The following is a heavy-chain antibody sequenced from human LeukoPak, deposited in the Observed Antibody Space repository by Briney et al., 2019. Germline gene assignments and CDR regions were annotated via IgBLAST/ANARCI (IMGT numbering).Heavy chain of an antibody. CDR3: ARFKAAAGKSFDY. Sequence: GGSLRLSCAAPGFTFSSYSMNWVRQAPGKGLGWVSYISSSSSTIYYADSVKGRFTISRDNAKNSLYLQMNSLRAEDTAVYYCARFKAAAGKSFDYWGQGTLVTVSS. V-gene: IGHV3-48*01. CDR1: GFTFSSYS. D-gene: IGHD6-13*01. J-gene: IGHJ4*02. CDR2: ISSSSSTI.